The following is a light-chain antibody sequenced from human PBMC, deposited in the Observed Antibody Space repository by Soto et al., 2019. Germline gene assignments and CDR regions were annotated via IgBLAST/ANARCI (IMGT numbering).Light chain of an antibody. CDR3: QHTTDFT. CDR2: DVS. Sequence: QLTQSPSTMAAPVGHTVTMTCRSSSKWLAWYQKKPGKAPKLLIYDVSNLERGVPPRFSGSTSGAESTLTITGLQPDDLGTYYCQHTTDFTFGQGTKVDIK. J-gene: IGKJ2*01. V-gene: IGKV1-5*01. CDR1: SSSKW.